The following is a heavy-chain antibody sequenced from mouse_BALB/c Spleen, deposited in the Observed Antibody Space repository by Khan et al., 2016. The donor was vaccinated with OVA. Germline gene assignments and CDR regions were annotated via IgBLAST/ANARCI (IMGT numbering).Heavy chain of an antibody. V-gene: IGHV1-18*01. CDR2: INPKNGVT. Sequence: EVELVESGPELVKPGASVKISCKTSGYTFTEYTLHWVKQSHGKSLEWIGVINPKNGVTSYNQKFKGKATLTVDKSSSTAYMEFRSLTSEDSAVYYCARGAGRYWGQGTSVTVSS. CDR1: GYTFTEYT. CDR3: ARGAGRY. D-gene: IGHD3-3*01. J-gene: IGHJ4*01.